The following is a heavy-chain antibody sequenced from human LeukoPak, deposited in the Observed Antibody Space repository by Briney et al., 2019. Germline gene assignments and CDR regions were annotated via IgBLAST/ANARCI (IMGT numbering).Heavy chain of an antibody. D-gene: IGHD4-17*01. J-gene: IGHJ4*02. CDR2: IYYSGST. Sequence: SETLSLTCTVSGGSISSSNFYWDWIRQPPGKGLEWIGSIYYSGSTYYNPSLKSRVTISVDTSKNQFSLKLNSVTAAETAVYYCARRGNGDYVYWGQGTLVTVSS. CDR1: GGSISSSNFY. CDR3: ARRGNGDYVY. V-gene: IGHV4-39*01.